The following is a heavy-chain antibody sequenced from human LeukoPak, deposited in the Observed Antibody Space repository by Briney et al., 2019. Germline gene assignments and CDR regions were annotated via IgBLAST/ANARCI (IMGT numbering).Heavy chain of an antibody. J-gene: IGHJ4*02. Sequence: GSLRLSCAASGFTFSSYSMNWVRQAPGKGLEWVSYMSSSRSTIYYADSVKGRFTISRDNAKNSLYLQMNSLRAEDTAVYYCARAYYYGSGSYYNDYWGQGTLVTVSS. CDR2: MSSSRSTI. CDR3: ARAYYYGSGSYYNDY. CDR1: GFTFSSYS. V-gene: IGHV3-48*04. D-gene: IGHD3-10*01.